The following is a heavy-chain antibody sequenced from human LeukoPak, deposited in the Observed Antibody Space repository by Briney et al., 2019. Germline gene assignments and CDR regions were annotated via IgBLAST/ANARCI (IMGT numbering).Heavy chain of an antibody. J-gene: IGHJ4*02. D-gene: IGHD6-6*01. V-gene: IGHV3-9*01. CDR1: GFTFDVYA. CDR2: ISWNSGSI. CDR3: AYSSSSDFFDY. Sequence: GGSLRLSCAASGFTFDVYAMHWVRQAPGKGLEWVSGISWNSGSIAYADSVKGRFTISRENPKNSLYLQMNSLRAEDTALYYCAYSSSSDFFDYWGQGTLVTVSS.